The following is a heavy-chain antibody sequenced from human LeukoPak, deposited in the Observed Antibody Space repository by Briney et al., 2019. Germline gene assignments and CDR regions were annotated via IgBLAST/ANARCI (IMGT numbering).Heavy chain of an antibody. CDR1: GFTFSNAW. V-gene: IGHV3-48*02. D-gene: IGHD6-13*01. Sequence: GGSLRLSCAASGFTFSNAWMNWVRQAPGKGLEWVSYISSSSSTIYYADSVKGRFTISRDNAKNSLYLQMNSLRDEDTAVYYCARATIAAAGWFDPWGQGTLVTVSS. CDR3: ARATIAAAGWFDP. CDR2: ISSSSSTI. J-gene: IGHJ5*02.